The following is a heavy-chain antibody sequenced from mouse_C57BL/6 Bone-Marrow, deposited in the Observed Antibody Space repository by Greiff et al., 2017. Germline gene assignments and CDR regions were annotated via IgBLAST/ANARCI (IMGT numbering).Heavy chain of an antibody. CDR2: ISSSSSTI. CDR1: GFTFSDYG. J-gene: IGHJ2*01. D-gene: IGHD1-1*02. Sequence: EVQRVESGGGLVKPGGSLKLSCAASGFTFSDYGMHWVSQAPEKGLEWVAYISSSSSTIYYADKVKGRFTISGDNAENTLFLQMTSLRSEDTAVYYCARLLVFEYWGQGTALTVSA. V-gene: IGHV5-17*01. CDR3: ARLLVFEY.